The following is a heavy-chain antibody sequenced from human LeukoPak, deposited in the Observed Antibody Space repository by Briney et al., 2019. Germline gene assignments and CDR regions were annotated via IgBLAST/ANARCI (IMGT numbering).Heavy chain of an antibody. CDR2: ISAYNGNT. CDR3: ARDHPVVPAAISGYNWFDP. Sequence: SVKVSCKASGYTFTSYGISWVRQAPGQGLEWMGWISAYNGNTNYAQKFQGRVTITADESTSTAYMELSSLRSEDTAVYYCARDHPVVPAAISGYNWFDPWGQGTLVTVSS. CDR1: GYTFTSYG. D-gene: IGHD2-2*02. J-gene: IGHJ5*02. V-gene: IGHV1-18*01.